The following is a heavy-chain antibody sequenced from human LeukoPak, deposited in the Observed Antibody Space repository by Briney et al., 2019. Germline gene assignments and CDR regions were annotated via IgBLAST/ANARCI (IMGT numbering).Heavy chain of an antibody. Sequence: SETLSLTCTVSGYSISNGYYWDWIRQPPGRGLEWIGNIYRSGSTSYNPSLKSRVTISVDTSKNQFSLKLSSVTAADTAVYYCAREDSSSWYFRYFDYWGQGTLVTVSS. V-gene: IGHV4-38-2*02. CDR3: AREDSSSWYFRYFDY. CDR1: GYSISNGYY. J-gene: IGHJ4*02. CDR2: IYRSGST. D-gene: IGHD6-13*01.